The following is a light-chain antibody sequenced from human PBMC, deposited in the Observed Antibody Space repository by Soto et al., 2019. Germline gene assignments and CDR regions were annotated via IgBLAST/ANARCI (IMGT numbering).Light chain of an antibody. CDR2: AAS. J-gene: IGKJ1*01. CDR3: QQYYSYPQT. V-gene: IGKV1-8*01. CDR1: QGISSY. Sequence: AIRMTHSPSSLSASTGDRVTITCRASQGISSYLAWYQQKPGKAPKLLIYAASTLQSGVPSRFSGSGSGTDFTLTISCLQSEDFATYYCQQYYSYPQTFGQGPKVDIK.